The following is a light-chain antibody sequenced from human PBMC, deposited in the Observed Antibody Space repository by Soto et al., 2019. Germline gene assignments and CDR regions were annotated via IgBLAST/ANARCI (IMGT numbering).Light chain of an antibody. Sequence: QSVLTQPASVSGSPGQSITISCTGTSSDVGGYNYVSWYQQHPGKAPKLMIYDVTNRPSGISNRFSGSKSGNSASLTTSDRRAEPEDDYYCSSYTRTSPDVFGTGTKLTVL. CDR3: SSYTRTSPDV. V-gene: IGLV2-14*01. J-gene: IGLJ1*01. CDR2: DVT. CDR1: SSDVGGYNY.